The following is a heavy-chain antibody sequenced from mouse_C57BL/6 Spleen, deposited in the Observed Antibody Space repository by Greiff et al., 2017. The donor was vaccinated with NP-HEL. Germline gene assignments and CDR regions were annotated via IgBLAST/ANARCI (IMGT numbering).Heavy chain of an antibody. CDR2: INPYNGGT. J-gene: IGHJ1*03. CDR1: GYTFTDYY. V-gene: IGHV1-19*01. D-gene: IGHD2-2*01. Sequence: EVQLQESGPVLVKPGASVKMSCKASGYTFTDYYMNWVKQSHGKSLEWIGVINPYNGGTSYNQKFKGKATLTVDKSSSTAYMELNSLTSEDSAVYYCARGYGYEDWYFDVWGTGTTVTVSS. CDR3: ARGYGYEDWYFDV.